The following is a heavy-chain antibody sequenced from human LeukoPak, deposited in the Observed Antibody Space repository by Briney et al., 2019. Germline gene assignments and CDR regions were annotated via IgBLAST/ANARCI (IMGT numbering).Heavy chain of an antibody. Sequence: KPGGSLRLSCAASGFTVSSNYMNWVRQAPGKGLEWVSSISSSSSYIYYADSVKGRFTISRDNAKNSLYLQMNSLRAEDTAVYYCASINYYDSSGSHAFDIWGQGTMVTVSS. D-gene: IGHD3-22*01. V-gene: IGHV3-21*01. CDR3: ASINYYDSSGSHAFDI. J-gene: IGHJ3*02. CDR1: GFTVSSNY. CDR2: ISSSSSYI.